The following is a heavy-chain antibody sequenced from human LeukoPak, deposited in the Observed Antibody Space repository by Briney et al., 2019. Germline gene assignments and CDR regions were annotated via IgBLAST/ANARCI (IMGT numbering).Heavy chain of an antibody. J-gene: IGHJ4*02. CDR2: ISSSGTYK. V-gene: IGHV3-21*01. CDR3: AKGKDSVAGATNDY. D-gene: IGHD6-19*01. Sequence: GLSLRLSCAVSGFTFSSYSMSWVRQAPGKGLEWVSSISSSGTYKYYADSVKGRFTISRDNAKNSLYLQMNSLRAEDTAVYYCAKGKDSVAGATNDYWGQGTLVTVSS. CDR1: GFTFSSYS.